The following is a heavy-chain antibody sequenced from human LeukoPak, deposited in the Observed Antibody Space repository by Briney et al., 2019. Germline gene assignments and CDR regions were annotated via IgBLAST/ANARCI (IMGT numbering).Heavy chain of an antibody. Sequence: PSETLSLTCAVYGGSFSGYYWSWIRQPPGKGLEWIGEINHSGSTNYNPSLKSRVTMSVDTSKNQFSLKLSSVTAADTAVYYCARGITMVRGVSLYYFDYWGQGTLVTVSS. J-gene: IGHJ4*02. D-gene: IGHD3-10*01. CDR1: GGSFSGYY. V-gene: IGHV4-34*01. CDR3: ARGITMVRGVSLYYFDY. CDR2: INHSGST.